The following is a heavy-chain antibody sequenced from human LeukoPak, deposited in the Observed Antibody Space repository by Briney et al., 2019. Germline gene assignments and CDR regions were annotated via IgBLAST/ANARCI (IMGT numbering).Heavy chain of an antibody. D-gene: IGHD3-16*02. CDR2: INADGSTT. J-gene: IGHJ3*02. Sequence: GGSLRLSCVASGFTFSSYWMHWVRQAPGKGLVWVAYINADGSTTTYADSVKGRFTISRDNAENTLYLQMNSLRAEDTAVYYCTRDSSLPGIWGQGTMVTVPS. CDR3: TRDSSLPGI. CDR1: GFTFSSYW. V-gene: IGHV3-74*01.